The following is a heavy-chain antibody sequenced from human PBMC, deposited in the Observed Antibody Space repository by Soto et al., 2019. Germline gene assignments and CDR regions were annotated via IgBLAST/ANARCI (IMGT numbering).Heavy chain of an antibody. Sequence: GGSLRLSCEASGFTFSNYNMSWVRQAPGKGLEWVSSISSTSGYIHYIDSVKGRFTISRDNAKNSLSLQMDGLRAEDTAIYYCALATGHRRRYSYFDYWGQGPLVTLSS. CDR3: ALATGHRRRYSYFDY. V-gene: IGHV3-21*01. CDR1: GFTFSNYN. CDR2: ISSTSGYI. J-gene: IGHJ4*02. D-gene: IGHD1-26*01.